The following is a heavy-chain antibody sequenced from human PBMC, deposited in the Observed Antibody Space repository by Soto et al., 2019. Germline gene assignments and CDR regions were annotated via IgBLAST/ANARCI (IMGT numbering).Heavy chain of an antibody. CDR3: ASRKREEICSSGNCYSTY. CDR1: GNSISTSNYY. Sequence: QLQMQESGPGLLKPSETLSLTCAVSGNSISTSNYYWSWIRQSPGKGLEWIGSVFYGGPSYYNPSLNSRVTISVDASRNQFSLRLNFVTAADTAVYFCASRKREEICSSGNCYSTYWGQGTLVTVSS. J-gene: IGHJ4*02. D-gene: IGHD2-21*02. CDR2: VFYGGPS. V-gene: IGHV4-39*01.